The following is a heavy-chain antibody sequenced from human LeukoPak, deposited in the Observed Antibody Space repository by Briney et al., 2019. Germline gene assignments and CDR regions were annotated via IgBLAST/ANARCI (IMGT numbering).Heavy chain of an antibody. J-gene: IGHJ3*02. CDR3: ARIAVASDAFDI. Sequence: HPGRCLRLSCAASGLTFSANAFGCVRQAPGRGLEWVATLSGSGAGPYYSASVQGRFTISRDNSKRTLFLQMNSLRAEDTALYHCARIAVASDAFDIWGQGTMVTVSS. CDR2: LSGSGAGP. V-gene: IGHV3-23*01. CDR1: GLTFSANA. D-gene: IGHD6-19*01.